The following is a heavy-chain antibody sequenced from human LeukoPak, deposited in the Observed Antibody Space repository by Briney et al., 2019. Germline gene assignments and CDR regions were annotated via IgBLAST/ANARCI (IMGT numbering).Heavy chain of an antibody. D-gene: IGHD3-22*01. CDR1: GYSFTSYW. Sequence: GESLKISCQGSGYSFTSYWIGWVRQLPGKGLEWMEIIYPGDSDTRCSPSFQGQVTISADKSVRTAYLQWSSLKASDTAMYYCARPNITSYYDSRGYDAFDVWGQGTMVTVSS. J-gene: IGHJ3*01. CDR3: ARPNITSYYDSRGYDAFDV. V-gene: IGHV5-51*01. CDR2: IYPGDSDT.